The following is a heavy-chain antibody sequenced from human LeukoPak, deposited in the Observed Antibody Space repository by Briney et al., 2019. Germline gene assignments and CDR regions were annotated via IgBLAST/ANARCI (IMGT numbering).Heavy chain of an antibody. D-gene: IGHD6-19*01. Sequence: PGRSLRLSWAGSGFTFSTFGFHWVRQPPGKGLEWVAVTSFDGTNKYYADSVKGRFTISRDNSKNTLYLQMNSLRAEDTAVYYCAKDRWLSGWYPNFDSWGQGTLVTVSS. V-gene: IGHV3-30*18. CDR3: AKDRWLSGWYPNFDS. CDR1: GFTFSTFG. J-gene: IGHJ4*02. CDR2: TSFDGTNK.